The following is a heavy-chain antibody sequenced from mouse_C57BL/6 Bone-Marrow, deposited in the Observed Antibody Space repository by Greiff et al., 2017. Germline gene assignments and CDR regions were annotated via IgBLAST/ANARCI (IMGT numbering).Heavy chain of an antibody. CDR3: ARSAVSSPYYALDY. D-gene: IGHD1-1*01. V-gene: IGHV1-81*01. CDR1: GYTFTSYG. CDR2: IYPRSGNT. J-gene: IGHJ4*01. Sequence: QVQLQQSGAELARPGASVKLSCKASGYTFTSYGISWVKQRTGQGLEWIGEIYPRSGNTYYNEKFKGKATLTADKSSSTAYMELRSLTSEDSAVYFCARSAVSSPYYALDYWGQGTSVTVSS.